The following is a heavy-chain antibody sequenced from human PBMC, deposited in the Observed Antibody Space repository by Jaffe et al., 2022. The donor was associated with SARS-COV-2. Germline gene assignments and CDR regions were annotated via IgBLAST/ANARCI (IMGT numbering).Heavy chain of an antibody. D-gene: IGHD7-27*01. Sequence: QVQLVQSGAEVKKPGASVKVSCKASGYTFTSYAMHWVRQAPGQRLEWMGWINAGNGNTKYSQKFQGRVTITRDTSASTAYMELSSLRSEDTAVYYCARGADGEKYYYYGMDVWGQGTTVTVSS. V-gene: IGHV1-3*01. J-gene: IGHJ6*02. CDR1: GYTFTSYA. CDR3: ARGADGEKYYYYGMDV. CDR2: INAGNGNT.